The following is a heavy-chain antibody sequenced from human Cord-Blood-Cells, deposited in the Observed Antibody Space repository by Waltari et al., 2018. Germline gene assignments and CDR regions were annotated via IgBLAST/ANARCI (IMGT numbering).Heavy chain of an antibody. CDR3: ATPRYYGSGSYFDY. V-gene: IGHV1-46*01. CDR1: GSTFTTYY. J-gene: IGHJ4*02. Sequence: QVQPVQSGAEVKKPGASEKVSCKAAGSTFTTYYLHWVRQAPGQGLEWMSIINRSGGSTNYAQKLQGMITMTSDTSTSAVYMELSSLRSEDTAVYYCATPRYYGSGSYFDYWGQGTLVTVSS. D-gene: IGHD3-10*01. CDR2: INRSGGST.